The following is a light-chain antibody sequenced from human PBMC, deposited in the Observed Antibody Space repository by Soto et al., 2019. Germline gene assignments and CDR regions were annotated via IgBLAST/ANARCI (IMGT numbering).Light chain of an antibody. CDR3: QQYGSSSWT. CDR1: QIVSSSY. V-gene: IGKV3-20*01. CDR2: GTS. Sequence: EIVLTQSPGTLSLSPGERATLSCRASQIVSSSYLAWYQQKPGQAPRLLIYGTSSRATAIPDRFSGSGSGTDFPLNISRLEPEDFAVYYCQQYGSSSWTVGQGTKVEIK. J-gene: IGKJ1*01.